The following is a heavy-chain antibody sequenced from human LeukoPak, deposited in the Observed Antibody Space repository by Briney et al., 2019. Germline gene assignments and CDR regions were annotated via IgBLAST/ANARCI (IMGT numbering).Heavy chain of an antibody. Sequence: GGSLRLSCAASGFTFSSYGMHWVRQAPGKGLEWVAVISYDGSNKYYADSVKGRFTISRDDSKNTLYLQMNSLKTEDTAVYYCTTHAVRGVSHFDYWGQGTLVTVSS. CDR2: ISYDGSNK. J-gene: IGHJ4*02. V-gene: IGHV3-30*03. D-gene: IGHD3-10*01. CDR1: GFTFSSYG. CDR3: TTHAVRGVSHFDY.